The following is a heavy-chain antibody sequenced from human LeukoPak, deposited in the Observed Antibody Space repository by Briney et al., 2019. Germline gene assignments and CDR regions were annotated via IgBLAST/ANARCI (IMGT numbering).Heavy chain of an antibody. V-gene: IGHV3-9*03. J-gene: IGHJ4*02. D-gene: IGHD4-23*01. Sequence: PGGSLRLSCAAPGFTFDDYAMHWVRQAPGKGLEWVSGISWNSGSIGYADSVKGRFTISRDNAKNSLYLQMNSLRAEDMALYYCAKGADYGGNSRFDYWGQGTLVTVSS. CDR1: GFTFDDYA. CDR3: AKGADYGGNSRFDY. CDR2: ISWNSGSI.